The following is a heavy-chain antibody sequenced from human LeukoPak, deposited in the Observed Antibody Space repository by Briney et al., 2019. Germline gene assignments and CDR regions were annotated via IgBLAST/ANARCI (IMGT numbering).Heavy chain of an antibody. D-gene: IGHD3-10*01. CDR1: GFTFSDYY. V-gene: IGHV3-11*01. J-gene: IGHJ4*02. CDR3: ARENYYGAGSYYKTFDY. CDR2: ISSSGSTI. Sequence: PGGSLRLSCAAPGFTFSDYYMSWIPQAPGKGLEWVSYISSSGSTIYYADSVKGRFTISRDNAKNSLYLQMNSLRAEDTAVYYCARENYYGAGSYYKTFDYWGQGTLVTVSS.